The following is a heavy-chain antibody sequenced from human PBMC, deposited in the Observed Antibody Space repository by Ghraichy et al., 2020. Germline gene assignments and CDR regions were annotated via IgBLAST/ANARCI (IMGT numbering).Heavy chain of an antibody. Sequence: GRSLRLSCAVSRLRFNNYWMTWVRQAPGKGLEWVATVKQDGSEKYYVDSARGRFTISIDNAKNSLYLQMNSLRAEDTAVYYCAGGISVTPQWSYWYFDLWGRGTLVTVSS. D-gene: IGHD2-21*02. CDR3: AGGISVTPQWSYWYFDL. CDR1: RLRFNNYW. J-gene: IGHJ2*01. CDR2: VKQDGSEK. V-gene: IGHV3-7*03.